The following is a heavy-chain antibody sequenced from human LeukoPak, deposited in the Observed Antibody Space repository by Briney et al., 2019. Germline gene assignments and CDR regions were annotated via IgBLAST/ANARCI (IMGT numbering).Heavy chain of an antibody. Sequence: ASVKVSCKASGYTFTGYYFHWVRQAPGQGLEWMGWINPNTVGTNSAQKFLGRVTLTWDTSISTAYMELNSLTSDDTAVYYCATSDGDFNAGHYYYMGVWGKGTSVTVSS. CDR1: GYTFTGYY. V-gene: IGHV1-2*02. J-gene: IGHJ6*03. CDR3: ATSDGDFNAGHYYYMGV. D-gene: IGHD3-10*01. CDR2: INPNTVGT.